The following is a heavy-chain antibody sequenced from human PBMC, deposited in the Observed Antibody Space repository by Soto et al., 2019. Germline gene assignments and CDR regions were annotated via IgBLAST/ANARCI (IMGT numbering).Heavy chain of an antibody. CDR3: ARVPGYCSSTSCYTGGYYYSMDV. Sequence: QVQLQESGPGLVKPSQTLSLTCTVSGGSISSGGYYWSWIRQHPGKGLEWIGYIYYSGSTYYNPSLKSRVTISVDTSKNQFSLKLSSVTAADTAVYYCARVPGYCSSTSCYTGGYYYSMDVWGQGTTVTVSS. CDR2: IYYSGST. J-gene: IGHJ6*02. V-gene: IGHV4-31*03. D-gene: IGHD2-2*02. CDR1: GGSISSGGYY.